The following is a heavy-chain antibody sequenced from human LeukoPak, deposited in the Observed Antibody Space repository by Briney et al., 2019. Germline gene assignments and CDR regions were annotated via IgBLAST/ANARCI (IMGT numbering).Heavy chain of an antibody. V-gene: IGHV1-2*02. CDR2: INPNSGGT. J-gene: IGHJ3*02. CDR1: GYTFTGYY. Sequence: ASVKVSCKASGYTFTGYYMHWVRQAPGLGLEWMGWINPNSGGTNYAQKFQGRVTMTRDTSISTAYMELSRLRSDDTAVYYCARGRLTGDDAFDIWGQGTMVTVSS. CDR3: ARGRLTGDDAFDI. D-gene: IGHD7-27*01.